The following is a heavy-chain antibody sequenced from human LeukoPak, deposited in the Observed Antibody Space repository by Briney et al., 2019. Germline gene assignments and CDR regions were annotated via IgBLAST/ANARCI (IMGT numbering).Heavy chain of an antibody. CDR3: ARYRYCSSTSCYRRYYYYYMDV. V-gene: IGHV3-20*04. CDR2: INWNGGST. Sequence: GGSLRLSCAASGFTFDDYGMSWVRQAPGKGLEWVSGINWNGGSTGYADSAKGRFTISRDNAKNSLYLQMNSLRAEDTALYYCARYRYCSSTSCYRRYYYYYMDVWGKGTTVTVSS. D-gene: IGHD2-2*02. CDR1: GFTFDDYG. J-gene: IGHJ6*03.